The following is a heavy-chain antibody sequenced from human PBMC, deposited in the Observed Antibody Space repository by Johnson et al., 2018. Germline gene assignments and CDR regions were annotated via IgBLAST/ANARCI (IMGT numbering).Heavy chain of an antibody. CDR2: IWYDGSND. J-gene: IGHJ6*03. CDR1: GFTFSSYG. Sequence: VQLVESGGGVVPPGRSLRLSCAPSGFTFSSYGMHGVRQAPGQGLAWVAVIWYDGSNDYYADSVKGRVTISRDNSRNTVLLQVNSLRVEDTAVYYCARGPVFNYMDVWGKGTTVTVSS. D-gene: IGHD1-14*01. CDR3: ARGPVFNYMDV. V-gene: IGHV3-33*01.